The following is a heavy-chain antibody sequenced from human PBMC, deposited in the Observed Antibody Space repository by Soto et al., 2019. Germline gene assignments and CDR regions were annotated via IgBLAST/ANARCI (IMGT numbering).Heavy chain of an antibody. J-gene: IGHJ4*02. Sequence: QVQLVESGGGVVQPGRSLRLSCAASGFTFSSYGMYWVRQGPGKGLEWVARILYDGSNQFYGDSVKGRFTISRDNSKNTLYLHMNSLRSEDTAVYYCAKDTGADSWGQGTLVTVSS. CDR3: AKDTGADS. D-gene: IGHD3-10*01. V-gene: IGHV3-30*18. CDR2: ILYDGSNQ. CDR1: GFTFSSYG.